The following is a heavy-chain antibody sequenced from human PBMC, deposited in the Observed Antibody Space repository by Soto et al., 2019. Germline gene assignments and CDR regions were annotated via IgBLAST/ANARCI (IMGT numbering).Heavy chain of an antibody. CDR2: ISAYNGNE. V-gene: IGHV1-18*04. D-gene: IGHD6-6*01. Sequence: QVQLVQSGGELKKPGASVEVSCRTSGYRFTTYGMSWVRQAPGQGLEWMAWISAYNGNEKYAQKFQGRVTMTTDTSTSTVSIKLRNLDSDDTGTSFCARTGGEMAARPLEYWGQGTLVTVSS. CDR3: ARTGGEMAARPLEY. CDR1: GYRFTTYG. J-gene: IGHJ4*02.